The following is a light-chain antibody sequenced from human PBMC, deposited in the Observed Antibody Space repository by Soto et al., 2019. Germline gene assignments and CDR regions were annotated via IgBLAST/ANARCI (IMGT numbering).Light chain of an antibody. CDR2: GAS. V-gene: IGKV3-20*01. Sequence: EIVLKQSPGTLSLSSGERATLSCRASQSVRSNYLAWYQQKPGQAPRLLIYGASIRATGIPDRFGGSGSGTDFTLTISRLEPEDFAVYYCHQYASSPLTFGGWTKVEIK. CDR1: QSVRSNY. CDR3: HQYASSPLT. J-gene: IGKJ4*01.